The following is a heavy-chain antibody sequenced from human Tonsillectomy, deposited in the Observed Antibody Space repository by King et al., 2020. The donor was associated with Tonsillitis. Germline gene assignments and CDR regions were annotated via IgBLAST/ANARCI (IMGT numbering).Heavy chain of an antibody. D-gene: IGHD2-15*01. V-gene: IGHV2-5*01. CDR2: IYWNDDK. Sequence: TLKESGPTLVKPTQTLTLTCTFSGFSLSTSGVAVGWIRQPSGKALEWLALIYWNDDKRFNPSLKSRLTITKDTSKNQVVLTMTNMDPVDTATYYCAHRPGIVWFDPWGQGTLVTVSS. J-gene: IGHJ5*02. CDR1: GFSLSTSGVA. CDR3: AHRPGIVWFDP.